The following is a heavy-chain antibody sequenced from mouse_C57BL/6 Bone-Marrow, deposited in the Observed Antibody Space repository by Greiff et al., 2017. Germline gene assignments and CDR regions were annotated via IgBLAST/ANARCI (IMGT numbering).Heavy chain of an antibody. CDR2: ISSGSSTI. J-gene: IGHJ1*03. CDR1: GFTFSDYG. V-gene: IGHV5-17*01. D-gene: IGHD1-1*01. CDR3: AMYYAYFDV. Sequence: EVKLVESGGGLVKPGGSLKLSCAASGFTFSDYGMHWVRQAPEKGLEWVAYISSGSSTIYYGDTVKGRFTISRDNAKNTLFLQMTSLRSEDTAMYYCAMYYAYFDVWGTGTTVTVSS.